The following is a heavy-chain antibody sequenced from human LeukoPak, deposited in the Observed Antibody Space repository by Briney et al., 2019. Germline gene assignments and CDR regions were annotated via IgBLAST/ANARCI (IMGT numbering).Heavy chain of an antibody. V-gene: IGHV4-39*07. D-gene: IGHD5-18*01. CDR1: GGSISSSSYY. CDR3: ARADVDAAVVPYFDS. J-gene: IGHJ4*02. CDR2: IYYSGST. Sequence: KTSETLSLTCTVSGGSISSSSYYWGWIRQPPGKGLEWIGSIYYSGSTYNNPSLKSRVTISIDTSKNQFSLKLSSVTAADTAVYYCARADVDAAVVPYFDSWGQGTLVSVSS.